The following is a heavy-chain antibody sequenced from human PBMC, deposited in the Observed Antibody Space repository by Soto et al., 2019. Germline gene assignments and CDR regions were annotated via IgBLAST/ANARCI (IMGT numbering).Heavy chain of an antibody. J-gene: IGHJ3*02. CDR1: GGTFSSYA. CDR2: IIPIFGTA. Sequence: GASVKVSCKASGGTFSSYAISLLLQAPGQGLEWMGGIIPIFGTANYAQKLQGRVTITADKSTSTAYMELSSLRSEDTALYFCATWHLREHAYDIWGQGTMVTVSS. D-gene: IGHD5-12*01. CDR3: ATWHLREHAYDI. V-gene: IGHV1-69*06.